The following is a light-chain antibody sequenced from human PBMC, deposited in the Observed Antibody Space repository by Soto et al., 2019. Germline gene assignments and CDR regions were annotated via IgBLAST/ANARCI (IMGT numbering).Light chain of an antibody. CDR1: QSFRGL. J-gene: IGKJ5*01. Sequence: EFGLTRFPGTRSFPPGARPTLSCRASQSFRGLLAWYQQKPGQAPRLLIYDAYNRATGIPPRFSGSGSGTDFTLTISSLEPEDSAVYYCQQRHMWPITFGQGTRLEIK. CDR3: QQRHMWPIT. CDR2: DAY. V-gene: IGKV3-11*01.